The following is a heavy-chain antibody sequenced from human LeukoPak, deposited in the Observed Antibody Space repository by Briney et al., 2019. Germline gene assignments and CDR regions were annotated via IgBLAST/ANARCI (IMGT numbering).Heavy chain of an antibody. CDR1: GGSISNSY. CDR2: IYYSGIT. V-gene: IGHV4-59*12. J-gene: IGHJ4*02. Sequence: SETLSLTCTVSGGSISNSYWSWIRQPPGKGLEWIAYIYYSGITNYNPSLKSRVTISVDTPKNQFSLKLSSVTAADTAVYYCARLRDLYNIFDYWGQGTLVTVSS. D-gene: IGHD1-1*01. CDR3: ARLRDLYNIFDY.